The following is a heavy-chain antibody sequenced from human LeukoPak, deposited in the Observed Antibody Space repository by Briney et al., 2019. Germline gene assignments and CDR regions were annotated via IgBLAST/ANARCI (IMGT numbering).Heavy chain of an antibody. J-gene: IGHJ6*02. Sequence: PSETLSLTCTVYGGSISSYYWSWIRQPPGKGLEWIGFIYYSGSTNYNPSLESRVTISVDTSKNQFSLKLNSVTAADTGVYYCARLGELRCCSSGSCFSLDVWGQGTTVTVSS. V-gene: IGHV4-59*08. CDR2: IYYSGST. CDR1: GGSISSYY. D-gene: IGHD2-15*01. CDR3: ARLGELRCCSSGSCFSLDV.